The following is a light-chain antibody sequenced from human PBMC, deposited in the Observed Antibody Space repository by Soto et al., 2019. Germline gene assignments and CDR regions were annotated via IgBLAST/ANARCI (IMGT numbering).Light chain of an antibody. CDR3: QQYNRYSWT. J-gene: IGKJ1*01. V-gene: IGKV1-5*01. CDR1: QSISSW. Sequence: DIQMTRSPSTLSASVGDRVTITCRASQSISSWLAWYQQKPGKAPKLLIYDASSLESGVPSRFSGSGSGTEFTLTISSLQPDDFATYYCQQYNRYSWTFGQGTKVDI. CDR2: DAS.